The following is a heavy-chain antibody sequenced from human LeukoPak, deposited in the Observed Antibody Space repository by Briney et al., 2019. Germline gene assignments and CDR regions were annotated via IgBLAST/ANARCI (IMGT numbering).Heavy chain of an antibody. CDR2: IYYSGST. V-gene: IGHV4-59*08. CDR1: GGSISSYY. Sequence: PSETLSLTCTVSGGSISSYYWSWIRQPPGKGLEWIGYIYYSGSTNYNPSLKSRVTISVDTSKNQFSLKLSSVAAADTAVYYCARRSGSYGSFDIWGQGTMVTVSS. CDR3: ARRSGSYGSFDI. J-gene: IGHJ3*02. D-gene: IGHD1-26*01.